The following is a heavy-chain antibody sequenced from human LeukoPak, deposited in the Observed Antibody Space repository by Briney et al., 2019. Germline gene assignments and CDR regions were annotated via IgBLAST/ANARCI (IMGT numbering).Heavy chain of an antibody. D-gene: IGHD3-16*02. J-gene: IGHJ4*02. CDR3: ARGNKQGPTYIWGSYRYLFDY. Sequence: ASVKVSCKASGYTFTSYDIHWVRQATGQGLEWMGWMNPNSGNTGYAQKLQGRVTMTRNTSISTAYMELSSLRSEDTAVYYCARGNKQGPTYIWGSYRYLFDYWGQGTLVTVSS. CDR2: MNPNSGNT. CDR1: GYTFTSYD. V-gene: IGHV1-8*01.